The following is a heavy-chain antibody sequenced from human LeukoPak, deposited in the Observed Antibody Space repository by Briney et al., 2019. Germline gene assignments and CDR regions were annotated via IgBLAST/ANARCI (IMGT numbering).Heavy chain of an antibody. CDR3: ARAWPKGIGRWFDP. J-gene: IGHJ5*02. CDR1: GGSILSNTYF. D-gene: IGHD5-24*01. V-gene: IGHV4-39*07. Sequence: SETLSLTCSVSGGSILSNTYFWGWIRQSPGKGLEWIGSIYDSGSTYYNPSLKSRVTISVDTSKNQFSLKLSSVTAADTAVYYCARAWPKGIGRWFDPWGQGTLVTVSS. CDR2: IYDSGST.